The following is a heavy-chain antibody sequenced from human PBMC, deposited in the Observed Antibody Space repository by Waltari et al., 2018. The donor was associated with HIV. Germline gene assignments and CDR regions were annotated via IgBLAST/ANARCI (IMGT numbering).Heavy chain of an antibody. CDR2: IRSKLKNFAT. D-gene: IGHD6-19*01. J-gene: IGHJ4*02. CDR3: TRPGLNNGWYV. CDR1: GFTFSAPA. V-gene: IGHV3-73*02. Sequence: EMQLVESGGALVQPGGSLTLSCAASGFTFSAPAVHWVRQTPGKGVGWGGRIRSKLKNFATAYADSVKGRFAISRDDSNNTAVLQMSSLKIEDTAVYYCTRPGLNNGWYVWGQGTLVTVSS.